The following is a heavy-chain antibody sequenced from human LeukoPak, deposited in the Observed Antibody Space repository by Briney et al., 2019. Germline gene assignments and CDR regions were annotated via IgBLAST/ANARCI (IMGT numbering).Heavy chain of an antibody. J-gene: IGHJ6*03. D-gene: IGHD2-15*01. CDR2: ISAYNGNT. V-gene: IGHV1-18*01. Sequence: ASVKVSCKASGYTFTSYGISWVRQAPGQGLEWMGWISAYNGNTNYAQKLQGRVTMTTDTSTSTAYMELRSLRSDDTAVYYCARDKQGILDYYYYYYMDVWGKGTTVTVSS. CDR1: GYTFTSYG. CDR3: ARDKQGILDYYYYYYMDV.